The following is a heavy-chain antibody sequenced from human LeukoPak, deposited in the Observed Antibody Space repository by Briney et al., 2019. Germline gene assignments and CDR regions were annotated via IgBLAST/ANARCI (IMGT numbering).Heavy chain of an antibody. CDR1: GGSISSYY. J-gene: IGHJ6*03. CDR3: ARDLGERGYSGYAHYYYYYMDV. CDR2: IYTSGST. V-gene: IGHV4-4*07. D-gene: IGHD5-12*01. Sequence: SETLPLTSTVSGGSISSYYWSWIRQPAGKGLEWIGRIYTSGSTNYNPSLKSRVTMSVDTSKNQFSLKLSSVTAAETALYYCARDLGERGYSGYAHYYYYYMDVWGKGTTVTVSS.